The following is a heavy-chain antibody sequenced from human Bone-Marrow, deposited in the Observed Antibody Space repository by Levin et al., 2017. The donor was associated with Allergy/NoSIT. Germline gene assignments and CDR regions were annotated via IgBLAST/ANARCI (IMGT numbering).Heavy chain of an antibody. Sequence: GGSLRLSCAASGFTFSGYTMHWVRQAPGKGLEWVSSIRSAGTYIHYADSVKGRFTISRDNANNSVSLEMTRLRAEDTALYYCARGGGSQKGGLDVWGQGTTVTVSS. J-gene: IGHJ6*02. D-gene: IGHD3-10*01. CDR1: GFTFSGYT. CDR2: IRSAGTYI. V-gene: IGHV3-21*01. CDR3: ARGGGSQKGGLDV.